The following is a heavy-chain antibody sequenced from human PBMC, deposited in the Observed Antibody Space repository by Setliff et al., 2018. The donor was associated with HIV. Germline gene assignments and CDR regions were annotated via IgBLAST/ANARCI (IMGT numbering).Heavy chain of an antibody. D-gene: IGHD3-22*01. V-gene: IGHV1-2*02. CDR1: GYTFTNYD. CDR3: ARDPEYYDISASFDY. Sequence: GASVKVSCKASGYTFTNYDINWVRQATGQGLEWMGWINPNSGGTKSAQKFQGRVTMTWDTSISTYYMEVTRLKSDDTAVYYCARDPEYYDISASFDYWGQGTLVTVSS. CDR2: INPNSGGT. J-gene: IGHJ4*02.